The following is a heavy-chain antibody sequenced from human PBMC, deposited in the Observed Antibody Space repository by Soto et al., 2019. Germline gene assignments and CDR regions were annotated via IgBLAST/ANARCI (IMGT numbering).Heavy chain of an antibody. CDR3: ASPYYYDSSGYSLDF. J-gene: IGHJ4*02. CDR2: ISSSSSTI. Sequence: VGSMRLWCAAAGGNCIGYGRSCVRQTPGKGLEWVSYISSSSSTIYYADSVKGRFTISRDNAKNSLYLQMNSLRDEDTAVYYCASPYYYDSSGYSLDFWGQGTLVTVSS. V-gene: IGHV3-48*02. D-gene: IGHD3-22*01. CDR1: GGNCIGYG.